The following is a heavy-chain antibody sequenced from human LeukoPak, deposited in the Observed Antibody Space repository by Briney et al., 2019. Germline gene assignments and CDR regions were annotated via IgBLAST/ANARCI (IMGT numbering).Heavy chain of an antibody. D-gene: IGHD6-13*01. CDR2: ISWNSGSI. J-gene: IGHJ4*02. V-gene: IGHV3-9*01. CDR3: AKDIGSSSWYLWN. Sequence: GGSLRLSCAASGFTFDDYAMHWVRQAPGKGLEWVSGISWNSGSIHYADSVKGRFTISRDNAKNSLYLEMKSLRPEDTALYYCAKDIGSSSWYLWNWGQGTLVTVSS. CDR1: GFTFDDYA.